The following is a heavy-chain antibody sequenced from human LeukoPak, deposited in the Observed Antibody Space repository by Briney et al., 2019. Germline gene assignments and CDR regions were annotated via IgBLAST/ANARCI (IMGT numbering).Heavy chain of an antibody. CDR1: GFTFNSYW. V-gene: IGHV3-7*01. J-gene: IGHJ6*02. CDR2: IKQDGSEK. CDR3: ARDRATLRV. Sequence: GGSLRLSCAASGFTFNSYWMSWVGQARGKGLEWVANIKQDGSEKYYVDSLKGRFTISRDNAKNSLYLQMNSLRAEDTAVYYCARDRATLRVWGQGTTVIVSS.